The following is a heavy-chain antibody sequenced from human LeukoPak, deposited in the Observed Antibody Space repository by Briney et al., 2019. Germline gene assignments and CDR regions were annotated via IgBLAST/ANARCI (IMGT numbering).Heavy chain of an antibody. CDR1: GDSLSGYD. D-gene: IGHD5-12*01. Sequence: PSETLSLTCVVCGDSLSGYDWGWIRQPPGKGLEWIGEINHSGSTNYNPSLKSRVTISVDTSKNQFSLKLSSVTAADTAVYYCARGSRQRTRATNYRGYFDFWSQGTLVTVSS. CDR3: ARGSRQRTRATNYRGYFDF. V-gene: IGHV4-34*01. CDR2: INHSGST. J-gene: IGHJ4*02.